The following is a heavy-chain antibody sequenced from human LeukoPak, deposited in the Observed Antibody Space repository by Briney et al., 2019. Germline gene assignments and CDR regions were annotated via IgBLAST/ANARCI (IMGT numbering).Heavy chain of an antibody. V-gene: IGHV1-69-2*01. CDR3: ATSDSSGYYYLPDDY. CDR1: GYTFTDYY. CDR2: VDPEDGET. Sequence: ASVKVSCKVSGYTFTDYYMHWVQQAPGKGLEWMGLVDPEDGETIYAEKFQRRVTITADTSTDTAYMELSSLRSEDTAVYYCATSDSSGYYYLPDDYWGQGTLVTVSS. J-gene: IGHJ4*02. D-gene: IGHD3-22*01.